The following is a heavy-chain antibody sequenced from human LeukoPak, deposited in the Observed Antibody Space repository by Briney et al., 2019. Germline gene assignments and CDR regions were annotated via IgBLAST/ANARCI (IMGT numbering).Heavy chain of an antibody. CDR3: ARDYSGSYTH. V-gene: IGHV1-2*06. CDR1: GYSFTDYY. Sequence: GASVKVSCKASGYSFTDYYIHWVRQAPGQGLEWVGLIHPNSGDTFYAQKFRGRVTMTRDTSINTAYMELDRLTSDDTAVYYYARDYSGSYTHWAQGTLVTVSS. D-gene: IGHD1-26*01. CDR2: IHPNSGDT. J-gene: IGHJ4*02.